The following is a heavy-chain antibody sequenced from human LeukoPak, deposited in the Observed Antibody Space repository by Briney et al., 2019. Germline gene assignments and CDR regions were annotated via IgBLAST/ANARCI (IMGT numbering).Heavy chain of an antibody. Sequence: GGSLRLSCTASGFTFGGYVVSWFSQAPGKGLEWVGFIRTKAYGGTAEYAASVKGRFTISRDDSESIAYLQMNSLRTEDTAVYYCTRGSDTVFGVARDGFDSWGQGTLVTVSS. CDR2: IRTKAYGGTA. V-gene: IGHV3-49*03. D-gene: IGHD3-3*01. J-gene: IGHJ4*02. CDR1: GFTFGGYV. CDR3: TRGSDTVFGVARDGFDS.